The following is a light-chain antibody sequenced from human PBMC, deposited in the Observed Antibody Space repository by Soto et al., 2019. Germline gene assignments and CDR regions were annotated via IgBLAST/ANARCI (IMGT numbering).Light chain of an antibody. CDR1: SSNIGIKE. CDR3: GAWDDSLSGAV. V-gene: IGLV1-51*01. CDR2: DND. J-gene: IGLJ2*01. Sequence: QSVLSQPPSVSAAPGQKVTISSSGSSSNIGIKEVSWYQQFPGTAPKVLIYDNDMRPSGIPDRFSGSKSGTSATLGITGLQSGDEADYYCGAWDDSLSGAVFGGGTMLTVL.